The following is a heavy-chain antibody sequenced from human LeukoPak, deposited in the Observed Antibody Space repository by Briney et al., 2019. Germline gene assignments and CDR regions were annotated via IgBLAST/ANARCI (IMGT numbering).Heavy chain of an antibody. Sequence: GGSLRLSCGASGFTFSKYSMNWVRQAPGKGLEWVSSITSSSSEIHYADSVKGRFTISRDNTKNSLYLQMNSLRAEDTAVYYCARVYSSSWHFDYWGQGILVTVSS. J-gene: IGHJ4*02. CDR1: GFTFSKYS. D-gene: IGHD6-13*01. CDR2: ITSSSSEI. V-gene: IGHV3-21*01. CDR3: ARVYSSSWHFDY.